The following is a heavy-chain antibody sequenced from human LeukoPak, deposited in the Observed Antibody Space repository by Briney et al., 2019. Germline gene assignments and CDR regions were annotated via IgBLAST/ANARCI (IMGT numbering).Heavy chain of an antibody. J-gene: IGHJ4*02. CDR1: GGTFSSYA. D-gene: IGHD2-15*01. CDR3: ARDGCSSTGTRSGGSCFDLY. V-gene: IGHV1-69*05. CDR2: IIPIFGTA. Sequence: ASVKVSCKASGGTFSSYAISWVRQAPGQGLEWMGRIIPIFGTANYAQKFQGRVTFTTDESTSTAYMELSSLRSEDTAVYYCARDGCSSTGTRSGGSCFDLYWGQGTLVTVSS.